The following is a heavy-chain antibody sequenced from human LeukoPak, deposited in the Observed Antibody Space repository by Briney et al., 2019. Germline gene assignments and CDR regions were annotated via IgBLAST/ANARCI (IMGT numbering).Heavy chain of an antibody. CDR1: GFTFSNHG. CDR2: ISANSIRT. D-gene: IGHD3-22*01. Sequence: GGSLRLSCAASGFTFSNHGMNWVRQAPGKGLVWVSTISANSIRTYYADSVKGRFTISRDNSKNTLFLQLNNLRAEDTAVYYCAKGDYYSDSSGLDHWGQGTLVTVSS. J-gene: IGHJ5*02. V-gene: IGHV3-23*01. CDR3: AKGDYYSDSSGLDH.